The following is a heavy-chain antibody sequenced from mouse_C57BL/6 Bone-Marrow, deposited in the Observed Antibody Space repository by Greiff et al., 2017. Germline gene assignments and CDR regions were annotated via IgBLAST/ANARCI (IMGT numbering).Heavy chain of an antibody. J-gene: IGHJ2*01. CDR2: ISDGGSYT. D-gene: IGHD1-1*01. Sequence: EVMLVESGGGLVKPGGSLKLSCAASGFTFSSYAMSWVRQTPEKRLEWVATISDGGSYTYYPDNVKGRFTISRDNAKNNLYLQMSHLKSEDTAMYYCARALLLLRFFDYWGQGTTLTVSS. V-gene: IGHV5-4*03. CDR1: GFTFSSYA. CDR3: ARALLLLRFFDY.